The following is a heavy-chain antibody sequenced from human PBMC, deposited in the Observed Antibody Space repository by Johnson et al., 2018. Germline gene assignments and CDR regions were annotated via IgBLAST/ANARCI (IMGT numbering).Heavy chain of an antibody. CDR1: GFTVSSNY. J-gene: IGHJ3*01. V-gene: IGHV3-53*02. D-gene: IGHD3-9*01. Sequence: QLGETGGGLIQPGGSLRLSCAASGFTVSSNYMSWVRQAPGKGLEWVSVIYSGGSPYYADSAKGRFTIPRDNSKNTLYLPINSLRAEDTAVYYCARDGILTGYFRSGAFDVWGQGTMVTVSS. CDR3: ARDGILTGYFRSGAFDV. CDR2: IYSGGSP.